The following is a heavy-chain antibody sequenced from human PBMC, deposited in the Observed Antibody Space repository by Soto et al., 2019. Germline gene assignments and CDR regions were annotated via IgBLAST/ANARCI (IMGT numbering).Heavy chain of an antibody. D-gene: IGHD6-13*01. CDR2: IYHSGTT. CDR3: ARSLLTSSWYAGS. CDR1: GYSISSGYY. J-gene: IGHJ5*02. Sequence: SETLSLTCVVSGYSISSGYYWGCIRQPPGKGLEWIGSIYHSGTTYYNPSLKSRVTISLDTSRNQFSLKLTSVTAADTAVYYCARSLLTSSWYAGSWGQGTLVTVSS. V-gene: IGHV4-38-2*01.